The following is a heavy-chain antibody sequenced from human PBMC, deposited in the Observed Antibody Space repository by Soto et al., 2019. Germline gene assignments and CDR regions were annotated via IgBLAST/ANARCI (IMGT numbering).Heavy chain of an antibody. CDR1: GGSISSGGYY. D-gene: IGHD3-16*01. CDR2: SYYRGRT. CDR3: ARGVLH. Sequence: VQLQESGPGLVKPSQTLSLTCTVSGGSISSGGYYWSWTRQHLGKALESIGSSYYRGRTYYNPSLKSRVTISVDTSKNQFSLKLSSVTAADTAVYYCARGVLHWGQGTLVTVSS. J-gene: IGHJ4*02. V-gene: IGHV4-31*03.